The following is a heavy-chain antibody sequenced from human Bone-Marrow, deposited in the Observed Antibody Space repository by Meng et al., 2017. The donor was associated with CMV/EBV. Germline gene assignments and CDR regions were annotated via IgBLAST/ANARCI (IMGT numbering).Heavy chain of an antibody. J-gene: IGHJ6*02. Sequence: GGSLRLSCAASGFTFSSYAMSWVRQAPGKGLEWVSAISGSGGSTYYADSVKGRFTISRDNSKNTLYLQMNSLRAEDTAVYYCAKDASCSSTSCSYYYYYGMDVWGQGTTVTVSS. CDR3: AKDASCSSTSCSYYYYYGMDV. CDR1: GFTFSSYA. CDR2: ISGSGGST. D-gene: IGHD2-2*01. V-gene: IGHV3-23*01.